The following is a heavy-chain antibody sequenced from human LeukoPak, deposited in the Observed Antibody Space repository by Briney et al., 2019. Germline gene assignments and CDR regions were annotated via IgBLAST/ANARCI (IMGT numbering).Heavy chain of an antibody. CDR1: GYTFTSYD. V-gene: IGHV1-8*01. CDR3: ARGGIGRNWFDP. Sequence: LGASVKVSCTASGYTFTSYDINWVRQATGQGLEWMGWMNPNSGNTGYAQKVKGRVTMTRNTSKSTPYMQLNSLRSEDTAVYYCARGGIGRNWFDPWGQGTLVTVSS. J-gene: IGHJ5*02. CDR2: MNPNSGNT. D-gene: IGHD1-26*01.